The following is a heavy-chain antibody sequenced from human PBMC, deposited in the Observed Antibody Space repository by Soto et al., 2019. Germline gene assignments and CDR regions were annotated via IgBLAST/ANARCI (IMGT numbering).Heavy chain of an antibody. V-gene: IGHV4-61*03. J-gene: IGHJ4*02. CDR2: AHFSGNT. D-gene: IGHD2-8*01. CDR3: ARYCSNVDCHHFSSFDS. Sequence: SETLSLTCSVSDGSVRNGMFYWSWIRQPPGKRLEWLGNAHFSGNTIYNPSVEGRVTMSVDMSKNRVFLELTSVTAADTAIYYCARYCSNVDCHHFSSFDSWGQGTQVTVSS. CDR1: DGSVRNGMFY.